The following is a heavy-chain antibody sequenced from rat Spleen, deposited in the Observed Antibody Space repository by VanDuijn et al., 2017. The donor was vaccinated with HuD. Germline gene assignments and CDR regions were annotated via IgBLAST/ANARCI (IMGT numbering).Heavy chain of an antibody. Sequence: VQLKESGPGLVQPSQTLSLTCTVSGFSLTDYSVHWVRQPPGKGLEWMGVMWSGGSTDYNSALKSRLSISRDTSKNQVFLKMNSLQSEDTTTYYCARDSVYYGSWGYFDYWGQGVMVTVSS. V-gene: IGHV2S63*01. CDR2: MWSGGST. CDR3: ARDSVYYGSWGYFDY. J-gene: IGHJ2*01. CDR1: GFSLTDYS. D-gene: IGHD1-6*01.